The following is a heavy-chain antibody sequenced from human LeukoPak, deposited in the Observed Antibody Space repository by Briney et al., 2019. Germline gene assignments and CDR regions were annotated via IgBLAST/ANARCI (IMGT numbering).Heavy chain of an antibody. J-gene: IGHJ4*02. CDR1: GYIFSNYY. Sequence: ASVKVSCKASGYIFSNYYLHWVRQAPGQGLEWMGIINPSDGNTEPYAQRFRGRVTITRDTSTSTVYMQLSGLRSEDTAVYYCARAFCTNGVCFIFDYWGQGTLVTVSS. CDR3: ARAFCTNGVCFIFDY. CDR2: INPSDGNT. V-gene: IGHV1-46*01. D-gene: IGHD2-8*01.